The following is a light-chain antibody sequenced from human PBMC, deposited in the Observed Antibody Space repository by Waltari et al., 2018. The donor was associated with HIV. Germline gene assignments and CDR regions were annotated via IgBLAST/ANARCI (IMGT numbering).Light chain of an antibody. Sequence: EIVFTQSPGTLSLSAGERATLSCRASQSVNSNYLAWDEQKPGQAPRLLIYGASSRATGIPNRFSGSGSGTDFTLTVSRLEPEDSAVYYCQQYGTSPRTFGRGTKVEI. CDR1: QSVNSNY. CDR3: QQYGTSPRT. CDR2: GAS. J-gene: IGKJ1*01. V-gene: IGKV3-20*01.